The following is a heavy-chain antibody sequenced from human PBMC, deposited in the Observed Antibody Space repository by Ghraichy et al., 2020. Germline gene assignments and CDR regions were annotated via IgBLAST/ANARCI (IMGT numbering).Heavy chain of an antibody. J-gene: IGHJ4*02. V-gene: IGHV4-39*02. Sequence: SETLSLTCIVSGASISSRSYYWGFIRQSPGKGLEWIGSISYCANAYYNPSLKSRVTISLDTSKNHFSLNLNSVTAADTAVYYCATAQWLVYYFDYWGQGSLVTASS. CDR1: GASISSRSYY. CDR3: ATAQWLVYYFDY. CDR2: ISYCANA. D-gene: IGHD6-19*01.